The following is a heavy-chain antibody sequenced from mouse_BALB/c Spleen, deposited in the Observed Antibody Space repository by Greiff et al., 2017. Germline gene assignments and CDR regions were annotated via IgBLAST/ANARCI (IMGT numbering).Heavy chain of an antibody. Sequence: EVKLMESGPGLVKPSQSLSLTCTVTGYSITSDYAWNWIRQFPGNKREWMGYISYSGSTSYNPSLKSRISITRDTSKNQFFLQLNSVTTEDTAAYYCARDYYRYSWFAYWGQGTLVTVSA. D-gene: IGHD2-14*01. V-gene: IGHV3-2*02. CDR1: GYSITSDYA. CDR2: ISYSGST. CDR3: ARDYYRYSWFAY. J-gene: IGHJ3*01.